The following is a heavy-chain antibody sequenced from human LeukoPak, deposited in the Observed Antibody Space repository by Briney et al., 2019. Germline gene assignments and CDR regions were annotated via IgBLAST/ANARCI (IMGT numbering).Heavy chain of an antibody. V-gene: IGHV3-7*01. D-gene: IGHD3-22*01. CDR2: IKQDGSEK. J-gene: IGHJ4*02. CDR3: ANGGEYSSGYYFSFDY. Sequence: GGSLRLSCAASGFTFSSYWMSWVRQAPGKGLEWVANIKQDGSEKYYVDSVKGRFTISRGNAKNSLYLQMNSLRAEDTAVYYCANGGEYSSGYYFSFDYWGQGTLVTVSS. CDR1: GFTFSSYW.